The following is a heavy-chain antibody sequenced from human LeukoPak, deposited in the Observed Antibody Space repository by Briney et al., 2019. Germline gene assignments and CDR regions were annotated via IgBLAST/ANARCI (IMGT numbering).Heavy chain of an antibody. J-gene: IGHJ4*02. CDR2: ISYDGSNK. D-gene: IGHD5-12*01. CDR3: AKDRYSGYDSLDY. V-gene: IGHV3-30*18. CDR1: GFTFSSYG. Sequence: PGGSLRLSCAASGFTFSSYGMHWVRQAPGKGLEWVAVISYDGSNKYYADSVKGRFTISRDNSKNTLYPQMNSLRAEDTAVYYCAKDRYSGYDSLDYWGQGTLVTVSS.